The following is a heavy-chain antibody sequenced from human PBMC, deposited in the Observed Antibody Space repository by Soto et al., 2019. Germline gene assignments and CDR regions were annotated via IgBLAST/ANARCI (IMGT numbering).Heavy chain of an antibody. V-gene: IGHV3-72*01. D-gene: IGHD5-12*01. CDR3: VAYLSDYVH. J-gene: IGHJ4*02. CDR1: GFTLSDHF. Sequence: EVQLVESGGGLVQPGGSLRLSCAVSGFTLSDHFMDWVRQAPGKGLEWVGRTKHKASSYATEYAASVKGRFTISRDDSYNSLYLQMSRLRTGDTAVYYCVAYLSDYVHWGQGTLVAVSS. CDR2: TKHKASSYAT.